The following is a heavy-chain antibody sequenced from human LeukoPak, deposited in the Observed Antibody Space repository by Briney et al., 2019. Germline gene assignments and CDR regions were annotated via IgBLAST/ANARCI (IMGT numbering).Heavy chain of an antibody. CDR3: ARQGGTVTTSRFDP. CDR2: IYYSGST. Sequence: PSETLSLTCTVSGGSISSSSYYWGWIRQPPGKGLEWIGSIYYSGSTYYNPSLKSRVTISVDTSKNQFPLKLSSVTAADTAVYYCARQGGTVTTSRFDPWGQGTLVTVSS. CDR1: GGSISSSSYY. D-gene: IGHD4-17*01. V-gene: IGHV4-39*01. J-gene: IGHJ5*02.